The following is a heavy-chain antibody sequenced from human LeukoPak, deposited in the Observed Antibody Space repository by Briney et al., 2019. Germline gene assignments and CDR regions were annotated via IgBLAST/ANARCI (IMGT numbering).Heavy chain of an antibody. Sequence: GGSLRLSCAASGFTFSSYGMSWVRQAPGKGLEWVSAISGSGGSTYYADSVKGRFTISRDNSKNTLSLQMNSLRPEDTAVYYCARAHLSSSSTDYMDVWGKGTTVTVSS. D-gene: IGHD6-6*01. CDR1: GFTFSSYG. J-gene: IGHJ6*03. CDR2: ISGSGGST. V-gene: IGHV3-23*01. CDR3: ARAHLSSSSTDYMDV.